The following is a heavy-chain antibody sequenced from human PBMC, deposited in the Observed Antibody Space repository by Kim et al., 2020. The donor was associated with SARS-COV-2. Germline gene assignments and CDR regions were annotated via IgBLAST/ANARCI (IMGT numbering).Heavy chain of an antibody. Sequence: QKVQERVTITRDMSTSTAYMELSSLRSEDTAVYYCAASRHYSSGWTYFDYWGQGTLVTVSS. J-gene: IGHJ4*02. CDR3: AASRHYSSGWTYFDY. D-gene: IGHD6-19*01. V-gene: IGHV1-58*01.